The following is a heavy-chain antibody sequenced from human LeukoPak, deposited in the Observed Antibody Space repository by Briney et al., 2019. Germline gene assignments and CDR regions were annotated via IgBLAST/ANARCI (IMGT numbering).Heavy chain of an antibody. D-gene: IGHD5-12*01. CDR1: GFTFSSYA. V-gene: IGHV3-23*01. CDR3: AKDPPVDIVATVYFDY. CDR2: ISGSGGST. Sequence: GGSLRLSCAASGFTFSSYAMSWVRQAPGKGLEWVSAISGSGGSTYYADSVKGRFTISRDNSKNTLYLQMNSLRAEDTAVYYCAKDPPVDIVATVYFDYWGQGTLVTVSS. J-gene: IGHJ4*02.